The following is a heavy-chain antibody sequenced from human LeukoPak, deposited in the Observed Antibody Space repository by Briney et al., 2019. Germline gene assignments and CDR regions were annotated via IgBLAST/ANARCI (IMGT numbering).Heavy chain of an antibody. CDR2: ISGSGGST. CDR1: GFTLSSYA. CDR3: AKANTAMVPTTDY. J-gene: IGHJ4*02. D-gene: IGHD5-18*01. V-gene: IGHV3-23*01. Sequence: GGSLRLSCAPSGFTLSSYAMSWVRQAPGKGLEWVSAISGSGGSTYYADSVKGRFTISRDNSKNTLYLQMNSLRAEDTAVYYCAKANTAMVPTTDYWGQGTLVTVSS.